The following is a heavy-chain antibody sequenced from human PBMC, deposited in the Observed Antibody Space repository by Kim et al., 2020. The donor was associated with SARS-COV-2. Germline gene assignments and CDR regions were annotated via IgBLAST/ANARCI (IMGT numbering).Heavy chain of an antibody. CDR2: MNPNSGNT. D-gene: IGHD3-22*01. J-gene: IGHJ4*02. CDR1: GYTFTSYD. V-gene: IGHV1-8*01. CDR3: ARVRFNYYDSSGYYGN. Sequence: ASVKVSCKASGYTFTSYDINWVRQATGQGLEWMGWMNPNSGNTGYAQKFQGRVTMTRNTSISTAYMELSSLRSEDTAVYYCARVRFNYYDSSGYYGNWGQGTLVTVSS.